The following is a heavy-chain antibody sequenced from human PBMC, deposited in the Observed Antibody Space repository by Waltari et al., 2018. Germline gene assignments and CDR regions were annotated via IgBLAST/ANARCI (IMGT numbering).Heavy chain of an antibody. Sequence: QVRLQKWGAGLLRPSQTLSLTCDVYGGLLGAHYWPWIRQSPGKGLEWIGESNHPSDTINYRPSLKRVVTISGARSRNQFSLQWKSVTAADTGIYYCAGKNCDDVCDKAMDVWGQGTMVTVSS. V-gene: IGHV4-34*02. CDR3: AGKNCDDVCDKAMDV. D-gene: IGHD2-21*01. CDR1: GGLLGAHY. CDR2: SNHPSDTI. J-gene: IGHJ3*01.